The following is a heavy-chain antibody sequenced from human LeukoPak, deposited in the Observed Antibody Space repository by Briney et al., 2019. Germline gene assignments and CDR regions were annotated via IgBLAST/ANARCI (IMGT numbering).Heavy chain of an antibody. CDR3: ARPGIAVAGQRGYFDY. V-gene: IGHV1-2*02. CDR1: GYTFTGYY. D-gene: IGHD6-19*01. Sequence: ASVKVSCKASGYTFTGYYMHWVRQAPGQELEWMGWISPNSGGTNYAQKFQGRVTMTRDTSISTAYMELSRLRSDDTAVYYCARPGIAVAGQRGYFDYWGQGTLVTVSS. J-gene: IGHJ4*02. CDR2: ISPNSGGT.